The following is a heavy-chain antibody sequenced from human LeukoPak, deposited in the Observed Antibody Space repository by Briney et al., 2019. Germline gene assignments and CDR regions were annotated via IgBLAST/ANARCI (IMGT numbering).Heavy chain of an antibody. CDR2: INHSGST. CDR3: ARVKGYSSGWPYYYMDV. J-gene: IGHJ6*03. D-gene: IGHD6-19*01. Sequence: NPSETLSLTCTVSSGSISSYYWSWIRQPPGKGLEWIGEINHSGSTNYNPSLKSRVTISVDTSKNQFSLKLSSVTAADTAVYYCARVKGYSSGWPYYYMDVWGKGTTVTVSS. V-gene: IGHV4-34*01. CDR1: SGSISSYY.